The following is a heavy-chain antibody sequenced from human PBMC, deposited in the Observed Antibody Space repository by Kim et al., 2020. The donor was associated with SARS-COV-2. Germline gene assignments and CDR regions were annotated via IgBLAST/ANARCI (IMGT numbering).Heavy chain of an antibody. Sequence: NPSLERRLAISIDTSKNQFSLNLRSVTAADTALYYCARDRGGLKHYMDVWGKGTAVTISS. V-gene: IGHV4-59*01. J-gene: IGHJ6*03. CDR3: ARDRGGLKHYMDV. D-gene: IGHD3-10*01.